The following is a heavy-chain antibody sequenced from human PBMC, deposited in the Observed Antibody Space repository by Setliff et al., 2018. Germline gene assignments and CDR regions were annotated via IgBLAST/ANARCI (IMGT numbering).Heavy chain of an antibody. CDR2: VNDSGSA. D-gene: IGHD3-22*01. CDR3: ARDSGYYLYYFDY. Sequence: SETLSLTCDVFGGSFSGYFWAWIRQSPGKGLAWIGDVNDSGSANYKPSLKSRLTISRDTSKNQLSLNLSSVTAADTAVYYCARDSGYYLYYFDYWGQGTLVTVSS. J-gene: IGHJ4*02. CDR1: GGSFSGYF. V-gene: IGHV4-34*01.